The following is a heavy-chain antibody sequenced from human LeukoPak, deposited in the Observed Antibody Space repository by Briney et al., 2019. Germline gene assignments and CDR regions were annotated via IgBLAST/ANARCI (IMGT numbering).Heavy chain of an antibody. CDR3: ARAGWPMYYYYMDV. CDR1: GYTFTGYY. J-gene: IGHJ6*03. CDR2: INPNSGGT. Sequence: ASVKVSCKASGYTFTGYYMHWVRQAPGQGPEWMGWINPNSGGTNYAQKFQGRVTMTRDTSISTAYMELSRLTSDDTAVYYCARAGWPMYYYYMDVWGKGTTVTISS. D-gene: IGHD6-19*01. V-gene: IGHV1-2*02.